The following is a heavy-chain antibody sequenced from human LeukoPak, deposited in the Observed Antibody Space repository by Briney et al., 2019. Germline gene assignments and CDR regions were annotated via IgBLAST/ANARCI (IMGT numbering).Heavy chain of an antibody. CDR1: RGSISTSNYY. CDR2: IFYSGST. D-gene: IGHD5-18*01. J-gene: IGHJ4*02. Sequence: SETLSLTCTVSRGSISTSNYYWGWVRQPPGKALEWIGNIFYSGSTYYSPSLKSRVTISVDTSKNQFSLKLSSVTAADTAVYYCASRRPWILSYWGQGTLVTVSS. CDR3: ASRRPWILSY. V-gene: IGHV4-39*01.